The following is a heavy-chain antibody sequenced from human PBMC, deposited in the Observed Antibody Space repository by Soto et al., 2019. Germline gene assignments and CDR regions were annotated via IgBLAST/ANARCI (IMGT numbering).Heavy chain of an antibody. CDR3: ARGLYYCDSSGGFDWFDP. Sequence: QVQLVQSGAEVKKPGSSVKVSCKASGGTFSSYAISWVRQAPGQGLEWMGGIIPIFGTANYAQKFQGRVTITADESTSTAYMELSSLRSEDTAVYYCARGLYYCDSSGGFDWFDPWGQGTLVTVSS. J-gene: IGHJ5*02. D-gene: IGHD3-22*01. CDR1: GGTFSSYA. CDR2: IIPIFGTA. V-gene: IGHV1-69*01.